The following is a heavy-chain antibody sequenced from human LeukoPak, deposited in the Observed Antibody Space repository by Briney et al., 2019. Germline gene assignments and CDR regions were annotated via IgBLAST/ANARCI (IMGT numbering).Heavy chain of an antibody. CDR3: ATKQWLAPPPDS. V-gene: IGHV3-74*01. Sequence: GGSLRLSCAASGFTFSKYWMLWVREAPGKGLESVSRINTDGTVTTYADSVKGRLTVSRDNADNTMFLQMNSVRDEDTAVYYCATKQWLAPPPDSWGQGTPVTVS. CDR2: INTDGTVT. D-gene: IGHD6-19*01. J-gene: IGHJ4*02. CDR1: GFTFSKYW.